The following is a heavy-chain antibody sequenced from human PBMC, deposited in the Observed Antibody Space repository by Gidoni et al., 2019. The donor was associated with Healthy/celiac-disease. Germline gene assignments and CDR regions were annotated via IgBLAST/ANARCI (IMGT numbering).Heavy chain of an antibody. CDR2: INAGNGNT. V-gene: IGHV1-3*01. CDR3: ARGPAFDP. CDR1: GYTITSYA. Sequence: VQLVQSGDVVKKPGASVMVSCHASGYTITSYAMHWVRQAPGQRLEWMGWINAGNGNTKYSQKFQGRVTITRDTSASTAYMKLGSLRSEDTAVYYCARGPAFDPWGQGTLVTVSS. J-gene: IGHJ5*02.